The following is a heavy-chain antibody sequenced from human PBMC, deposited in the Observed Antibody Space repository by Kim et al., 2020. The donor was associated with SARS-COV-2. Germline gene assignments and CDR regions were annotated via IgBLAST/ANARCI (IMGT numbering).Heavy chain of an antibody. D-gene: IGHD4-17*01. CDR3: ARRGYGGNSRVGFDY. CDR1: GGSFSGYY. Sequence: SETLSLTCAVYGGSFSGYYWSWIRQPPGKGLEWIGEINHSGSTNYNPSLKSRVTISVDTSKNQFSLKLSSVTAADTAVYYCARRGYGGNSRVGFDYWGQG. CDR2: INHSGST. J-gene: IGHJ4*02. V-gene: IGHV4-34*01.